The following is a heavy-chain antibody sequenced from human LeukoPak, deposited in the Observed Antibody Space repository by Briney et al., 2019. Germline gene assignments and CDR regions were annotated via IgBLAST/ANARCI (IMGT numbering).Heavy chain of an antibody. Sequence: SVKVSCTASGGTFSSYAISWVRQAPGQGLEWMGGIIPIFSTANYAQKFQGRVTITADESTSTAYMELSSLRSEDTAVYYCARVGDGQQLVGYYYGMDVWGQGTTVTVSS. J-gene: IGHJ6*02. CDR3: ARVGDGQQLVGYYYGMDV. V-gene: IGHV1-69*13. CDR1: GGTFSSYA. CDR2: IIPIFSTA. D-gene: IGHD6-13*01.